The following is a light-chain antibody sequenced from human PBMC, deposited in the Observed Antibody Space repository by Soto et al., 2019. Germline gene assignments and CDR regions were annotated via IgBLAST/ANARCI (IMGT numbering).Light chain of an antibody. Sequence: QSALTQPASVSGSPGKSITISCPGTSSDVGGYNYVSWYQQHPGKAPKLLIYEDSNRPSGVSNRFSGSKSGNTASLTISGLQDEDEADYYCSSYIISSTHEVFGGGTKLSVL. CDR2: EDS. J-gene: IGLJ2*01. V-gene: IGLV2-14*01. CDR1: SSDVGGYNY. CDR3: SSYIISSTHEV.